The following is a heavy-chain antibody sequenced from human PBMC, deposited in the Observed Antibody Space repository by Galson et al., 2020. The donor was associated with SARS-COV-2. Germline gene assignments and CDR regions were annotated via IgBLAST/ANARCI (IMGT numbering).Heavy chain of an antibody. CDR1: GFNFNAFS. V-gene: IGHV3-30-3*01. D-gene: IGHD2-21*01. J-gene: IGHJ4*02. CDR2: SSSGGNNE. CDR3: ARDRKSLILDS. Sequence: LSLTCEASGFNFNAFSMHWVRQAPGKGLEWVAVSSSGGNNEYYADSVMGRFTISRDTSKNTMFLQMSNLRTEDTAKYFCARDRKSLILDSWGQGTLVHVSS.